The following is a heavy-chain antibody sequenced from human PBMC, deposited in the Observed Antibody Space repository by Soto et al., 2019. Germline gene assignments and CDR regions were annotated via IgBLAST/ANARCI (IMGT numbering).Heavy chain of an antibody. CDR2: INHSGST. Sequence: SETLSLTCAVYGGSFSGYYWSWIRQPPGKGLEWIGEINHSGSTNYNPSLKSRVTISVDTSKNQFSLKLSSVTAADTAVYYCARGVGSGSYGFFDYWGQGTLVTVSS. CDR3: ARGVGSGSYGFFDY. CDR1: GGSFSGYY. J-gene: IGHJ4*02. D-gene: IGHD3-10*01. V-gene: IGHV4-34*01.